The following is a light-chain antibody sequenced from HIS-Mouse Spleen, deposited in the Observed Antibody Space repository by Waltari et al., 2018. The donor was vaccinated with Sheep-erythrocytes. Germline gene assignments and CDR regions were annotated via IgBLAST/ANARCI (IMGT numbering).Light chain of an antibody. J-gene: IGLJ1*01. V-gene: IGLV2-11*01. CDR3: CSYAGSYNHV. CDR2: DVS. Sequence: QSALTQPRSVSGSPGQSVTISCTGTSSDVVGYPYVSWYQQHPGKAPKLMIYDVSKRPSGVPDRFSGSKSGNTASLTISGLQAEDEADYYCCSYAGSYNHVFATGTKVTVL. CDR1: SSDVVGYPY.